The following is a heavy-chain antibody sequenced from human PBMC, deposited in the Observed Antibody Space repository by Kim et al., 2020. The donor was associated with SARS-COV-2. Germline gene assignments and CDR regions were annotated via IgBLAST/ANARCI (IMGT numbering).Heavy chain of an antibody. Sequence: ADSVKGRFTISRDNAKNTLYLQMNGLTAEDTAVYYCVRERSLGWSHWLDHWGQGTQVTVAS. V-gene: IGHV3-74*01. J-gene: IGHJ5*02. D-gene: IGHD3-3*01. CDR3: VRERSLGWSHWLDH.